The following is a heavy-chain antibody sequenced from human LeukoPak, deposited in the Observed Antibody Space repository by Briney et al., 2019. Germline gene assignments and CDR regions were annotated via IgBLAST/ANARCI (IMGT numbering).Heavy chain of an antibody. CDR2: INHSGST. J-gene: IGHJ4*02. D-gene: IGHD1-1*01. Sequence: SETLSLTCAVYGGSFSGYYWSWIRQPPGKGLEWIGEINHSGSTNYNPSLKSRVTISVDTSKNQFSLKLSSVTAADTAVYYCARHIDWNPFDYWGQGTLVTVSS. CDR3: ARHIDWNPFDY. V-gene: IGHV4-34*01. CDR1: GGSFSGYY.